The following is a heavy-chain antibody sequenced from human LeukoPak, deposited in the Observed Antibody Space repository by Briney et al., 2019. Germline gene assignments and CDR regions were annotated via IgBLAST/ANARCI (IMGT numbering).Heavy chain of an antibody. CDR1: GFTFSSYA. J-gene: IGHJ6*02. Sequence: GGSLRLSCAASGFTFSSYAMSWVRQAPGKGLEWVSAISGSGGSTYYADSVKGRFTISRDNSKSTLYLQMNSLRAEDTAVYYCAKSWAVPAAILRNYYYYYGMDVWGQGTTVTVSS. CDR2: ISGSGGST. V-gene: IGHV3-23*01. D-gene: IGHD2-2*02. CDR3: AKSWAVPAAILRNYYYYYGMDV.